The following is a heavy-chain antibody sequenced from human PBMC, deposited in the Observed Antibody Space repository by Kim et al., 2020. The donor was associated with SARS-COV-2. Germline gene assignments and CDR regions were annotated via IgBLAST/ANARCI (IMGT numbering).Heavy chain of an antibody. CDR3: VKDTFRPTFDY. V-gene: IGHV3-43*02. CDR2: ISGDGLTT. CDR1: GFIFDDFA. J-gene: IGHJ4*02. D-gene: IGHD3-16*01. Sequence: GGSLRLSCVASGFIFDDFAMHWVRQGPGKGLEWIALISGDGLTTYYADSVRGRFTISRDNSKNSLFLQLNSLRAEDTAFYYCVKDTFRPTFDYWGGGTL.